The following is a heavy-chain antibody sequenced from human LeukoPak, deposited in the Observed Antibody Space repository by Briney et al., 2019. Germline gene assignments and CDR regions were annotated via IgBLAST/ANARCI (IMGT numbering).Heavy chain of an antibody. D-gene: IGHD5-18*01. CDR3: AKEGYSYGSNWFDP. J-gene: IGHJ5*02. CDR2: ISSSSSTI. Sequence: GGSLRLSCAVSGFTFSSYSMNWVRQAPGKGLEWVSYISSSSSTIYYADSVKGRFTISRDNAKNSLYLQMNSLRAEDTAVYYCAKEGYSYGSNWFDPWGQGTLVTVSS. CDR1: GFTFSSYS. V-gene: IGHV3-48*01.